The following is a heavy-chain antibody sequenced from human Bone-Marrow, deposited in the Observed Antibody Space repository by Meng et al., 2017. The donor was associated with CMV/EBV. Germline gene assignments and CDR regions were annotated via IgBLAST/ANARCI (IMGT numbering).Heavy chain of an antibody. J-gene: IGHJ5*02. CDR3: ASGRLLWGVNANWFDP. D-gene: IGHD3-16*01. Sequence: ASVKVSCKASGYTFTGYYMHWVRQAPGQGLEWMGWINPNSGGTNYAQKFQGRVTVTRDTSTSTAYMELSRLRSDDTAVYYCASGRLLWGVNANWFDPWGQGTLVTVSS. V-gene: IGHV1-2*02. CDR1: GYTFTGYY. CDR2: INPNSGGT.